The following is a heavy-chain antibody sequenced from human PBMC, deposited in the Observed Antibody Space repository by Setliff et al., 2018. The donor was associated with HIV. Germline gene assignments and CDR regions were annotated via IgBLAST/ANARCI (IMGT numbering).Heavy chain of an antibody. D-gene: IGHD3-10*01. V-gene: IGHV1-24*01. Sequence: GASVKVSCKTSGYSFTDYYIHWVQQAPGKGLEWMGGFHPENGERIYAQKFQGRVTMTEDTSTDTAYMELSSLRSEDTAVYYCATFYNSGSLTSFDHWGQGTLVTVSS. CDR1: GYSFTDYY. CDR3: ATFYNSGSLTSFDH. CDR2: FHPENGER. J-gene: IGHJ4*02.